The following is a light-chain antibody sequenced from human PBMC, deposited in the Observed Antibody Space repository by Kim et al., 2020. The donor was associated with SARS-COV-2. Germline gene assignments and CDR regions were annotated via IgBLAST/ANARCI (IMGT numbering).Light chain of an antibody. CDR2: GAT. CDR3: QQYNNWPPVA. V-gene: IGKV3-15*01. CDR1: QSIIGH. Sequence: PGETATLSCKPCQSIIGHLAWYQQRPGQTPSLLFSGATSSATGGPVRFSGSQFGTEFNLTNSSLQSEDFAVYYCQQYNNWPPVAFGQGTKLEI. J-gene: IGKJ2*01.